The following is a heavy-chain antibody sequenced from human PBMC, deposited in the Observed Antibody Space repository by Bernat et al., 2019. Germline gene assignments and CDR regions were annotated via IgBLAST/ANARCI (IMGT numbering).Heavy chain of an antibody. V-gene: IGHV1-46*03. Sequence: QVQLVQSGAEVKKPGASVKVSCKASGYTFTSYYMHWVRQAPGQGLEWMGIINPSGGSTSYAQKFQGRVTMTRDTSTSTVYMELSSLRSEDTAVYYCARGERAAAGTYNWFDPWVQGTLVTVSS. CDR1: GYTFTSYY. D-gene: IGHD6-13*01. CDR2: INPSGGST. J-gene: IGHJ5*02. CDR3: ARGERAAAGTYNWFDP.